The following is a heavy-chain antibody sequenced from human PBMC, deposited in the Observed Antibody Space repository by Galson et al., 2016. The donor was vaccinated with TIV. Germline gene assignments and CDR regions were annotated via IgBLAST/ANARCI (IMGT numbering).Heavy chain of an antibody. D-gene: IGHD3-9*01. CDR1: GYTLSDLS. V-gene: IGHV1-24*01. CDR3: ATARLGIFNYFDS. Sequence: SVKASCKVAGYTLSDLSMHWVRQAPGKGLEWMGGFDPENDRVIYAQRFKGRVTMTDDTPTDTSYLEIRRLRSDDTAIYFCATARLGIFNYFDSWGQGTLVTVSS. J-gene: IGHJ4*02. CDR2: FDPENDRV.